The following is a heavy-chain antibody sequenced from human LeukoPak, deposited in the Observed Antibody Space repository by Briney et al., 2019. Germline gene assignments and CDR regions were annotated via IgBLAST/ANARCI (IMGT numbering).Heavy chain of an antibody. Sequence: GGSLRLSCAASGFTFSSYGIHYVRQAPGKGLEWVAIISDDGRHKNYADSVKGRFTISRDNPNNTLYLQMNSLRVEDTGVYYCAKDRETTASGTFDYWGQGTLVTVSS. CDR2: ISDDGRHK. CDR1: GFTFSSYG. V-gene: IGHV3-30*18. J-gene: IGHJ4*02. D-gene: IGHD6-13*01. CDR3: AKDRETTASGTFDY.